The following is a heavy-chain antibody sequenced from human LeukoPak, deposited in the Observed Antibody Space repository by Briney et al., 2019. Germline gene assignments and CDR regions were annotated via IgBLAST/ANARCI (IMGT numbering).Heavy chain of an antibody. CDR1: GFTFSSYS. D-gene: IGHD1-26*01. J-gene: IGHJ6*03. CDR3: AKEGGVYSTPYYMDV. CDR2: IGTSGSYI. V-gene: IGHV3-21*01. Sequence: PGGSLRLSCAASGFTFSSYSMNWVRQAPGKGLEWVSSIGTSGSYIYYTDSVKGRFTISRDNAKNSLYLQMNSLRAEDTAVYYCAKEGGVYSTPYYMDVWGKGTTVTVSS.